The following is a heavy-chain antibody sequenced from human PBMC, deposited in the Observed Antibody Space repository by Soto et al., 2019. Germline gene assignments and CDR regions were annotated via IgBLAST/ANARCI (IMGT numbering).Heavy chain of an antibody. CDR2: ISGSGGST. D-gene: IGHD3-22*01. Sequence: PGGSLRLSCADSGFTFGSYAMSWVRQAPGKGLEWVSAISGSGGSTYYADSVKGRFTISRDNSKNTLYLQMNSLRAEDTAVYYCAKAREVTMIVVVNPFDPWGQGTLVTVSS. CDR1: GFTFGSYA. J-gene: IGHJ5*02. V-gene: IGHV3-23*01. CDR3: AKAREVTMIVVVNPFDP.